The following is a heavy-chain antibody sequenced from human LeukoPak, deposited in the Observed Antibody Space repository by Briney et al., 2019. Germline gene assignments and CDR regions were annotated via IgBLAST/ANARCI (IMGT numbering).Heavy chain of an antibody. CDR2: ISSSSSYI. V-gene: IGHV3-21*01. D-gene: IGHD3-9*01. J-gene: IGHJ4*02. CDR1: GFTFSTYN. Sequence: GGSLRLSCAASGFTFSTYNMTWVRQAPGKGLEWVSSISSSSSYIYYADSVKGRFTISRDNSKNTLYLQMNSLRAEDTAVYYCARDLDSYFDYWGQGTLVTVSS. CDR3: ARDLDSYFDY.